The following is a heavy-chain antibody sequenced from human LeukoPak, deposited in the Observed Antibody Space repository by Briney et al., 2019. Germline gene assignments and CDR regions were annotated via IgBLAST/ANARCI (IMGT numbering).Heavy chain of an antibody. J-gene: IGHJ4*02. Sequence: SETLSLTCTVSGGSISSSSYYWGWIRQPPGKGLEWIGSIYYSGSTYYNPSLKSRVTISVDTSKNQCSLKLSSVTAADTAVYYCASLRRGDGDIQPWGQGALVTVSS. V-gene: IGHV4-39*01. D-gene: IGHD5-12*01. CDR3: ASLRRGDGDIQP. CDR2: IYYSGST. CDR1: GGSISSSSYY.